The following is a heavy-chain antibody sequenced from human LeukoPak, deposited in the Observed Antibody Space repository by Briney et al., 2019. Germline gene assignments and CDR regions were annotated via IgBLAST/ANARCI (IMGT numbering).Heavy chain of an antibody. J-gene: IGHJ5*02. V-gene: IGHV1-69*06. CDR2: IIPIFGTA. Sequence: SVKVSCKASGGTFSSYAISWVRQAPGQGLEWMGGIIPIFGTANYAQKFQGRVTITADKSTSTAYMELSSLRSEDTAVYYCARCTGPTNWFDPWGQGTLVTVSS. CDR1: GGTFSSYA. CDR3: ARCTGPTNWFDP.